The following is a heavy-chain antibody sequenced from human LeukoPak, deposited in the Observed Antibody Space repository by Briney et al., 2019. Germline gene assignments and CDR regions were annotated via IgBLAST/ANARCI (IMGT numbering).Heavy chain of an antibody. CDR2: ITSSSSYI. J-gene: IGHJ6*03. CDR3: ARDPYSGNYGAYYYYYMDV. D-gene: IGHD1-26*01. V-gene: IGHV3-21*06. Sequence: GGSLRLSCAASGFTFSSYNMNWVRQAPGRGLEWVSSITSSSSYIYYADSVKGRFTISRDNAKNSLYLQMDSLRVEDTAEYYCARDPYSGNYGAYYYYYMDVWGKGTTVTVSS. CDR1: GFTFSSYN.